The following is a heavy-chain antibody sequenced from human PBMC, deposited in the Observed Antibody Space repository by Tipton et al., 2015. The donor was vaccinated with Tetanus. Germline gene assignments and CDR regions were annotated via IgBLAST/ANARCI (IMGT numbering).Heavy chain of an antibody. CDR1: GGSFSGYY. CDR3: ATLRGEYYYDSSGYYPDAFDI. J-gene: IGHJ3*02. D-gene: IGHD3-22*01. V-gene: IGHV4-34*01. CDR2: INHSGST. Sequence: TLSLTCAVYGGSFSGYYWSWIRQPPGKGLEWIGEINHSGSTNYNPSLKSRVTISVDTSKNQFSLKLSSVTAADTAVYYCATLRGEYYYDSSGYYPDAFDIWGQGTMVTVSS.